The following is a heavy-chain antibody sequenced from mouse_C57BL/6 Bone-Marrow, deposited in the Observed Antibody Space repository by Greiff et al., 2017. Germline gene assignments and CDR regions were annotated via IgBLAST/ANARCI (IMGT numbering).Heavy chain of an antibody. Sequence: EVQLQESGGDLVKPGGSLKLSCAASGFTFSSYGMSWVRQTPDKRLEWVATISSGGSYTYYPDSVKGRFTISRDNAKNTLYLQMSSLKSEDTDMYYCARPMDYWGQGTSVTVSS. J-gene: IGHJ4*01. V-gene: IGHV5-6*01. CDR1: GFTFSSYG. CDR2: ISSGGSYT. CDR3: ARPMDY.